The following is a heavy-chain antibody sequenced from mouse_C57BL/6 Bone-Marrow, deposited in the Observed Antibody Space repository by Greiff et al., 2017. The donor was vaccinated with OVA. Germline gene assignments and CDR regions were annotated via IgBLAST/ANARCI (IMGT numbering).Heavy chain of an antibody. J-gene: IGHJ1*03. V-gene: IGHV5-9-1*02. CDR1: GFTFSSYA. CDR3: TRGGITTAAYWYFDV. D-gene: IGHD1-2*01. CDR2: ISSGGDYI. Sequence: EVHLVESGEGLVKPGGSLKLSCAASGFTFSSYAMSWVRQTPEKRLEWVAYISSGGDYIYYADTVKGRFTISRDNARNTLYLQMSSLKSEDTAMYYCTRGGITTAAYWYFDVWGTGTTVTVSS.